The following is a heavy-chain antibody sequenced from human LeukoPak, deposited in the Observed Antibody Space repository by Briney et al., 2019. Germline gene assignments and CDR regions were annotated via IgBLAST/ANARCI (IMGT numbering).Heavy chain of an antibody. D-gene: IGHD3-22*01. CDR1: GFTFSSYA. J-gene: IGHJ4*02. Sequence: PGGSLRLSCAASGFTFSSYAMSWVPQAPGKGLEWVSSFSGSDGSTYYADSVKGRFTISRDTSKNTLYLQMNSLRAEDTAVYYCAKDRYYDSSGLFDYWGQGTLVTVSS. V-gene: IGHV3-23*01. CDR3: AKDRYYDSSGLFDY. CDR2: FSGSDGST.